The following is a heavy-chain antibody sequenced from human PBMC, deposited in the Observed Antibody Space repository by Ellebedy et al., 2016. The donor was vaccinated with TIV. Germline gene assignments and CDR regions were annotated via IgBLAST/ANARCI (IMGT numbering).Heavy chain of an antibody. D-gene: IGHD4-23*01. J-gene: IGHJ4*02. CDR1: GFTFSDYA. V-gene: IGHV3-30*14. CDR2: MSYDETYK. CDR3: ARDAAGNGGKLDY. Sequence: PGGSLRLSCAASGFTFSDYAMHWVRQAPGKGLEWVAVMSYDETYKLYADSVKGRFTISRDSSKNTLYLQMNSLRAEDTAVYYCARDAAGNGGKLDYWGQGALVTVSS.